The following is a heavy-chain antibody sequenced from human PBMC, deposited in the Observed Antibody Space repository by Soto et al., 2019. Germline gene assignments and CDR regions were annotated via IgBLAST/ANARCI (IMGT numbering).Heavy chain of an antibody. V-gene: IGHV4-59*01. J-gene: IGHJ1*01. CDR1: GASISRYY. CDR2: MHESGST. CDR3: AAPPRY. D-gene: IGHD6-6*01. Sequence: SETLSLTCTVSGASISRYYWNWILQPPGKGLEWIGYMHESGSTSYNPSLKSRVTISVDTSRNQLYLKLISVTAADTAVYYCAAPPRYWGQGILVTVSS.